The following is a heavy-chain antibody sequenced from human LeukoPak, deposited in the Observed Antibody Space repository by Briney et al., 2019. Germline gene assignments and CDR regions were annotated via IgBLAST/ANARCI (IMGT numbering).Heavy chain of an antibody. CDR2: ISASSDST. CDR3: AFFSNYVDF. D-gene: IGHD3-3*01. V-gene: IGHV3-23*01. Sequence: GRSLRLSCAASGFTFSAYAMSWVRQAPGKGLDWVSAISASSDSTYSVDYVKGRFTISRDNSKNTLYLQMNSLRAEDTAVYYCAFFSNYVDFWGQGTLVIVAS. J-gene: IGHJ4*02. CDR1: GFTFSAYA.